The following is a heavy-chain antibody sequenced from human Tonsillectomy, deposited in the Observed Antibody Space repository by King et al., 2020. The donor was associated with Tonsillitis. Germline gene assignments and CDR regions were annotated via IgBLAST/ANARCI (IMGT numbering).Heavy chain of an antibody. J-gene: IGHJ4*02. CDR1: GFTFSTYA. Sequence: VQLVESGGDWVQPGGSLRLPCAASGFTFSTYAMSWVRQAPGKGLEWVSGISASGGSTYYADSVKGRFTISRDNSKNTLYLQMNSLRDEDTAVYFCAKDQLGIWYCFDYWGQGTLVTVSS. D-gene: IGHD7-27*01. V-gene: IGHV3-23*04. CDR2: ISASGGST. CDR3: AKDQLGIWYCFDY.